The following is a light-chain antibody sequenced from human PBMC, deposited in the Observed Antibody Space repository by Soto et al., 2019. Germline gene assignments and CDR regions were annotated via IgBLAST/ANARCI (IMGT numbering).Light chain of an antibody. V-gene: IGKV2-28*01. CDR3: MQSQQSPPT. CDR1: QSLLQSNGYNY. Sequence: DLVMTQSPLSLPVTPGEPASISCSTSQSLLQSNGYNYLDWYLQKPGQSPQLLIYFGSYRASGVPERFSGSGSGTDFTLKIRRVEAEDVGVYYCMQSQQSPPTFGQGTKVEI. J-gene: IGKJ1*01. CDR2: FGS.